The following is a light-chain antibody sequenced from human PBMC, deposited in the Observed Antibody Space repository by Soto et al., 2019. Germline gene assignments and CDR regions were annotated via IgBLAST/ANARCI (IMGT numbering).Light chain of an antibody. CDR2: AAS. Sequence: PGERATLSCRASQSISSTYLAWYQQKPGQAPRPLISAASNRATGTPDRFSGSGSGTDFTLTISRLEPEDFAVYYCQPYGSSRWTFAQGTKVEVK. CDR3: QPYGSSRWT. CDR1: QSISSTY. V-gene: IGKV3-20*01. J-gene: IGKJ1*01.